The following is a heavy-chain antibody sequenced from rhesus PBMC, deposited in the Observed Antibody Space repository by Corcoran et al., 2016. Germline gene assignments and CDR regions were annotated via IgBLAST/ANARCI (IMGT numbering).Heavy chain of an antibody. J-gene: IGHJ4*01. V-gene: IGHV4-173*01. CDR3: ARNYGTFFDH. D-gene: IGHD4-29*01. CDR2: MAGSGGST. Sequence: QLQLQESGPGLVKPSETLSLTCAVSGGSFSGNSWSWIRQPPGKGLEWIGRMAGSGGSTDCNPSLKSRVTISTDTSKNQLSLNLNSVTAADTAVYFCARNYGTFFDHWGQGVLVTISS. CDR1: GGSFSGNS.